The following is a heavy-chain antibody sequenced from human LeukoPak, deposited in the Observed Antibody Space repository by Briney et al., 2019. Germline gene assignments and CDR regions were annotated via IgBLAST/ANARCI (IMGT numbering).Heavy chain of an antibody. CDR3: AKRGVVIRVILVGFHKEAYYFDS. J-gene: IGHJ4*02. V-gene: IGHV3-23*01. CDR2: ISGSGGST. CDR1: GFTFSSYA. D-gene: IGHD3-22*01. Sequence: GGSLRLSCAASGFTFSSYAVNWVRQAPGKGLEWVAGISGSGGSTHYADSVNGRFTISRDNPRNTLYLQMNSLRPEDTAVYFCAKRGVVIRVILVGFHKEAYYFDSWGQGALVTVSS.